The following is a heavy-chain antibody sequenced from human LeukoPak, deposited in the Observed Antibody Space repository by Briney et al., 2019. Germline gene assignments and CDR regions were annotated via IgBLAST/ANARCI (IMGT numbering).Heavy chain of an antibody. CDR1: GMSLKKGW. V-gene: IGHV3-15*01. CDR3: TTGTEQQWLSLDY. CDR2: IRSKTDGGTT. J-gene: IGHJ4*02. Sequence: GGPLSLSYVTAGMSLKKGWRGCVRQAPGKGLEWVGRIRSKTDGGTTDYAAPVKGRFTISRDDSKNTLYLQMNSLKTEDTAVYYCTTGTEQQWLSLDYWGQGTLVTVSS. D-gene: IGHD6-19*01.